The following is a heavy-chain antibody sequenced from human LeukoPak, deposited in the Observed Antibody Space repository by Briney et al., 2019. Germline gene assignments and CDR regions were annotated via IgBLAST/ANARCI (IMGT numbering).Heavy chain of an antibody. CDR3: ARDLGYGEFDY. D-gene: IGHD4-17*01. J-gene: IGHJ4*02. V-gene: IGHV4-39*02. Sequence: SETLSLTCTVSSASIRSSNYYWGWIRQPPGKGLEWIGSIYYNGNTYYNPSLKSRVTISVDTSKNQFSLKLSSVTAADTAVYYCARDLGYGEFDYWGQGTLVTVSS. CDR2: IYYNGNT. CDR1: SASIRSSNYY.